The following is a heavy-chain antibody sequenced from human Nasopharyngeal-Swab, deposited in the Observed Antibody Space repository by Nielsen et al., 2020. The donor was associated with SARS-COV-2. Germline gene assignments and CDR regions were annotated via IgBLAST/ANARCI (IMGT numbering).Heavy chain of an antibody. J-gene: IGHJ3*02. CDR3: ARGVVSGSYGSLTDAFEI. CDR2: IIPIFGTA. Sequence: SVKVSCKASGGTFSSYAISWVRQAPGQGLEWMGGIIPIFGTANYAQKFQGRVTITADSSPSTAYMELSSLRSEDTAVYYCARGVVSGSYGSLTDAFEIWGQGTMVTVSS. CDR1: GGTFSSYA. D-gene: IGHD1-26*01. V-gene: IGHV1-69*06.